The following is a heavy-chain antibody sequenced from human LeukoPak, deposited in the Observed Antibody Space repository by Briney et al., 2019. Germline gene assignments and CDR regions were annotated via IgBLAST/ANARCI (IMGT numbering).Heavy chain of an antibody. Sequence: SVKVSCKASGGTFSSYAISWVRQAPGQGLEWMGRIIPIFGTANYAQKFQGRATITTDESTSTAYMELSSLRSEDTAVYYCARGYSSGWYGGVDYWGQGTLVTVSS. CDR2: IIPIFGTA. CDR1: GGTFSSYA. J-gene: IGHJ4*02. V-gene: IGHV1-69*05. D-gene: IGHD6-19*01. CDR3: ARGYSSGWYGGVDY.